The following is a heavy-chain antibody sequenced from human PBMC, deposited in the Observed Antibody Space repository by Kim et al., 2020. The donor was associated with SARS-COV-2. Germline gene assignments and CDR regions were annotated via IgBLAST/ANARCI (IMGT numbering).Heavy chain of an antibody. CDR3: ARDKASSNDF. J-gene: IGHJ4*02. CDR2: TM. Sequence: TMYYADSVKGRFTIPRDNGNNSLYLHMNSLRVEDTAVYYCARDKASSNDFWGQGTLVTVSS. V-gene: IGHV3-48*03. D-gene: IGHD6-6*01.